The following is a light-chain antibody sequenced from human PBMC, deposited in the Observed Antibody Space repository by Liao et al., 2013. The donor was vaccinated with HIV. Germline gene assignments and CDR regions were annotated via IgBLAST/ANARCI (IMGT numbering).Light chain of an antibody. CDR1: KLGDKY. V-gene: IGLV3-1*01. J-gene: IGLJ2*01. Sequence: SYELTQPPSVSVSPGQTASMTCSGDKLGDKYACWYQQKPGQSPVLVIYQDTKRPSGIPERFSGSNSGNTATLTISRVEAGDEADYYCQVWDSSSDHPGVVFGGGTKLTVL. CDR2: QDT. CDR3: QVWDSSSDHPGVV.